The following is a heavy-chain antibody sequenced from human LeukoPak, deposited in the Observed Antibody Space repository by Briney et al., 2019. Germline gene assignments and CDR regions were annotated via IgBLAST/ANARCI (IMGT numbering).Heavy chain of an antibody. D-gene: IGHD3-3*01. CDR1: DGSISSSSYY. V-gene: IGHV4-39*01. CDR2: ISYSGST. CDR3: ARPIASIFGLLKP. J-gene: IGHJ5*02. Sequence: PSDTLSLTCTVSDGSISSSSYYWGWIRQPPGKGLEWIGSISYSGSTYYNSCLKNRVTISVDTSKNQFSLQLISVTAADTAVYYCARPIASIFGLLKPWGQGTLATVYS.